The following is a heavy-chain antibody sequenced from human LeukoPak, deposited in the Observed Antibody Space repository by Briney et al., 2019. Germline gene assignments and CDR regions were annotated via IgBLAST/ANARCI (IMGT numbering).Heavy chain of an antibody. Sequence: PGGSLRLSCSASGFTFSSYTMHWARQAPGKGLEWVSAISGSGGSTYYADSVKGRFTISRDNSRNTLYLHMNSLRAEDTAVYYCAKAVAAYYYYGMDVWGQGTTVTVSS. J-gene: IGHJ6*02. CDR1: GFTFSSYT. CDR3: AKAVAAYYYYGMDV. D-gene: IGHD6-19*01. V-gene: IGHV3-23*01. CDR2: ISGSGGST.